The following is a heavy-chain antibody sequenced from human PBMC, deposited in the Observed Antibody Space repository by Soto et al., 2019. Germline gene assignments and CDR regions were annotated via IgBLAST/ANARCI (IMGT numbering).Heavy chain of an antibody. CDR3: ARATLGYCSGGSCYSADNWFDP. Sequence: QVQLVQSGAEVKKPGSSVKVSCKASGGTFSSYTISWVRQAPGQGLEWMGMIIPILGIANYAQKFQGRVTITADKSTSTAYMELSSLRSEDTAVYYCARATLGYCSGGSCYSADNWFDPWGQGTLVTVSS. J-gene: IGHJ5*02. D-gene: IGHD2-15*01. V-gene: IGHV1-69*02. CDR1: GGTFSSYT. CDR2: IIPILGIA.